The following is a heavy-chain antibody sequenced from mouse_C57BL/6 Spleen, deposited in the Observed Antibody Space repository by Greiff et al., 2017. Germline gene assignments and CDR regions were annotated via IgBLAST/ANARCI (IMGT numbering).Heavy chain of an antibody. CDR3: ARENYYGSSAYYAMDY. D-gene: IGHD1-1*01. V-gene: IGHV5-4*01. Sequence: EVQRVESGGGLVKPGGSLKLSCAASGFTFSSYAMSWVRQTPEKRLEWVATISDGGSYTYYPDNVKGRFTISRDHAKNNLYLQMSHLKSEDTAMYYCARENYYGSSAYYAMDYWGQGTSVTGSS. CDR2: ISDGGSYT. CDR1: GFTFSSYA. J-gene: IGHJ4*01.